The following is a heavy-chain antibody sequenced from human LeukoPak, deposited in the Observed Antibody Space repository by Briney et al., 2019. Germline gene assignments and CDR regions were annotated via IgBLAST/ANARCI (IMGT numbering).Heavy chain of an antibody. D-gene: IGHD3-3*01. J-gene: IGHJ5*02. CDR3: ARDLAIIVMLGTSPMGWCDP. Sequence: ASVKVSCKASGYTFTDYNVHWVRQAPGQGLEWMGIINPSGGTTNNAQKFQGRLTITTDTSTSTIYMELSRMRNEDTAVYYCARDLAIIVMLGTSPMGWCDPWGQGTLVTVSS. CDR2: INPSGGTT. V-gene: IGHV1-46*01. CDR1: GYTFTDYN.